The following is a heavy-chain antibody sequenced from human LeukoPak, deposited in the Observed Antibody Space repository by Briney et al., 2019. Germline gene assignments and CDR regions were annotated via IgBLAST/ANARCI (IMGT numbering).Heavy chain of an antibody. CDR1: GYTFTSYY. V-gene: IGHV1-46*01. J-gene: IGHJ6*03. Sequence: GASVKVSCKASGYTFTSYYMHWVRQAPGQGLEWMGLINPSGGSTIYAQKFQGRVTMTRDTSTSTVYMELSSLRSGDTAVYYCASGYCSGGSCPYYYYYYYMDVWGKGTTVTVSS. CDR2: INPSGGST. D-gene: IGHD2-15*01. CDR3: ASGYCSGGSCPYYYYYYYMDV.